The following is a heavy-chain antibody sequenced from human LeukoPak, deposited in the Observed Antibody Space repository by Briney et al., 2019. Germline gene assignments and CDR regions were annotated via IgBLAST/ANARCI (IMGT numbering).Heavy chain of an antibody. J-gene: IGHJ4*02. CDR2: IYSGGST. V-gene: IGHV3-53*01. CDR3: ARVPIWSGYYRGRPFDY. D-gene: IGHD3-3*01. CDR1: GFSFDDYA. Sequence: GRSLRLSCAASGFSFDDYAMHWVRQVPGKGLEWVSVIYSGGSTYYADSVKGRFTISRDNSKNTLYLQMNSLRAEDTAVYYCARVPIWSGYYRGRPFDYWGQGTLVTVSS.